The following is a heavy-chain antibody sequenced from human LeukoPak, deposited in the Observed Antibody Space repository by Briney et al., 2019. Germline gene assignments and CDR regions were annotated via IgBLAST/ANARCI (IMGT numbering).Heavy chain of an antibody. CDR1: GFTFSSYS. Sequence: PGGSLRLSCAASGFTFSSYSMNWVRQPPGKGLEWIGEINHSGSTNYNPSLKSRVTISVDTSKNQFSLKLSSVTAADTAVYYCARIRPYYDILTGYYYYYYGMDVWGQGTTVTVSS. CDR2: INHSGST. CDR3: ARIRPYYDILTGYYYYYYGMDV. J-gene: IGHJ6*02. V-gene: IGHV4-34*01. D-gene: IGHD3-9*01.